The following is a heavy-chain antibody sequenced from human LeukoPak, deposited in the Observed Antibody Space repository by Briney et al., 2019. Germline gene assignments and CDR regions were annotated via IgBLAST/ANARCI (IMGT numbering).Heavy chain of an antibody. CDR3: ARSLGYCTSSSCSGYYYYGMDV. D-gene: IGHD2-2*01. Sequence: SGESLKISCRVSGYAFASYCIGWGRRVPGKGLEWMGFIYPGDCDIRYSPSFQGQVTISADKSISTAYLQWSSLKASDTAMYYCARSLGYCTSSSCSGYYYYGMDVWGQGTTVTVSS. CDR1: GYAFASYC. V-gene: IGHV5-51*01. J-gene: IGHJ6*02. CDR2: IYPGDCDI.